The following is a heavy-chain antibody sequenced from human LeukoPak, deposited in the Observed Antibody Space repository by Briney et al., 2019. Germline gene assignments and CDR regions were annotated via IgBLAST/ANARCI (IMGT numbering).Heavy chain of an antibody. V-gene: IGHV3-33*03. CDR1: GFTFSRYG. Sequence: GGSLRLSCVASGFTFSRYGMHWVRQAPGKGLEWVAIIWYDGSNKYYADSVKGRFTISRDTSKNTLYLQMNSLRAEDTAVYYCASGDTTGYSGDAFNIWGQGTMVTVSS. CDR3: ASGDTTGYSGDAFNI. D-gene: IGHD3-22*01. CDR2: IWYDGSNK. J-gene: IGHJ3*02.